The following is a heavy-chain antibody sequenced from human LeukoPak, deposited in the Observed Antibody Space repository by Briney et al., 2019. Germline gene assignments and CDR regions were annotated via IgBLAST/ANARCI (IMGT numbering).Heavy chain of an antibody. CDR1: GFTFSTYA. D-gene: IGHD3-22*01. J-gene: IGHJ4*02. CDR2: ISDNGGTT. Sequence: GGSLRLSCAASGFTFSTYAMSWVRQAPGKGLEWVSAISDNGGTTYYADSVKGRFTISRDNSKNTLYLQMNSLRAEDTAVYYCAKDRDRSGYSYYFDYWGQGTLVTVS. V-gene: IGHV3-23*01. CDR3: AKDRDRSGYSYYFDY.